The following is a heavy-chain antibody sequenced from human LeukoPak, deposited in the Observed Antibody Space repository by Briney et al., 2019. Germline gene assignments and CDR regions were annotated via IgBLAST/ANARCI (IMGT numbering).Heavy chain of an antibody. CDR3: ARDPGGYGDYVGYFDY. V-gene: IGHV4-59*01. CDR2: IYYSGST. D-gene: IGHD4-17*01. Sequence: SETLSLTCTVSGGSISSYYWSWIRQPPWKGLEWIGYIYYSGSTNYNPSLKSRVTISVDTSKNQFSLKLSSVTAADTAVYYCARDPGGYGDYVGYFDYWGQGTLVTVSS. CDR1: GGSISSYY. J-gene: IGHJ4*02.